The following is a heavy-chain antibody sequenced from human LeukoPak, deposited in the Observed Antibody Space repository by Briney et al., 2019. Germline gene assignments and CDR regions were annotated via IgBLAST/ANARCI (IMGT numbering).Heavy chain of an antibody. CDR3: AREDGAADYYYYGMDV. D-gene: IGHD4-17*01. J-gene: IGHJ6*02. CDR1: GGTFSIYA. V-gene: IGHV1-69*04. CDR2: IIPILGIA. Sequence: ASVNVSFKSSGGTFSIYAISWVRQAPGQGGEWMGRIIPILGIANYAQKFQGRVTITADKSTSTAYMELSSLRSEDTAVYYCAREDGAADYYYYGMDVWGQGTSVTVSS.